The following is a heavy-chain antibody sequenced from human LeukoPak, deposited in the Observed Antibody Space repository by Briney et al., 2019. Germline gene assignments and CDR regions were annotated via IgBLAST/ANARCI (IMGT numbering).Heavy chain of an antibody. J-gene: IGHJ4*02. D-gene: IGHD3-10*01. Sequence: GASVKVSCKASGYTFTGYYMHWVRQAPGQGLEWMGWINPNSGGTNYAQKFQGRVTMTGDTSISTAYMELSRLRSDDTAVYYCASLPGSGSYYNGGGDYWGQGTLVTVSS. CDR1: GYTFTGYY. V-gene: IGHV1-2*02. CDR2: INPNSGGT. CDR3: ASLPGSGSYYNGGGDY.